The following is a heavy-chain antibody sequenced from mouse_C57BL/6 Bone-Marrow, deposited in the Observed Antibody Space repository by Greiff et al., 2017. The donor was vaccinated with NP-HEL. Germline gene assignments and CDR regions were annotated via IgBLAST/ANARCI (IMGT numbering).Heavy chain of an antibody. J-gene: IGHJ2*01. CDR3: TRAPYYYGSSAYYFDY. CDR2: ISSGGDYI. Sequence: EVQGVESGEGLVKPGGSLKLSCAASGFTFSSYAMSWVRQTPEKRLEWVAYISSGGDYIYYADTVKGRFTISRDNARNTLYLQMSSLKSEDTAMYYCTRAPYYYGSSAYYFDYWGQGTTLTVSS. D-gene: IGHD1-1*01. CDR1: GFTFSSYA. V-gene: IGHV5-9-1*02.